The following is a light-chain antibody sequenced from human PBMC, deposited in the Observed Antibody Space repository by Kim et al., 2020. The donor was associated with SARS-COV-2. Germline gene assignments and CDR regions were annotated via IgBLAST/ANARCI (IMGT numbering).Light chain of an antibody. V-gene: IGKV3-20*01. CDR3: QPYDSSLT. CDR2: CAS. Sequence: LSPGQRATLSCRASQSFSSIYLAWYQQKPGQAPRLLIFCASSRATGIPDRFSGSGSGTDFTLTINRLEPEDFAVYYCQPYDSSLTFGGGTKVDIK. CDR1: QSFSSIY. J-gene: IGKJ4*01.